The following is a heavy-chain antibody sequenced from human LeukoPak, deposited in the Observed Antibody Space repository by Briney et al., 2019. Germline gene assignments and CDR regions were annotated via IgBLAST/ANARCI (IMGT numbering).Heavy chain of an antibody. CDR1: GGSISSYY. J-gene: IGHJ6*03. D-gene: IGHD3-3*01. CDR3: ARATYYDFWSGNPLYYHYYYMDV. V-gene: IGHV4-59*01. Sequence: SETLSLTCTVSGGSISSYYWSWIRQPPGKGLEWIGYIYYSGSTNYNPSLKSRVTISVDTSKNQFSLKLSSVTAADTAVYYCARATYYDFWSGNPLYYHYYYMDVWGKGTTVTVSS. CDR2: IYYSGST.